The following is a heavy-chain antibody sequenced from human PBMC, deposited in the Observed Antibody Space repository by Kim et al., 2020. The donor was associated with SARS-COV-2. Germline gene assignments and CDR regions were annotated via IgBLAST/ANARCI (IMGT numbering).Heavy chain of an antibody. CDR2: IWSDGVST. V-gene: IGHV3-74*01. CDR3: ARYTMVTGGDN. CDR1: GFTFGNSW. Sequence: GGSLRLSCAASGFTFGNSWMHWVRQAPGKGLVWVSRIWSDGVSTSYADSVRGRFTISRDNAENTLYLQMNSLRVEDTAVYYCARYTMVTGGDNWGQGTLV. J-gene: IGHJ4*02. D-gene: IGHD7-27*01.